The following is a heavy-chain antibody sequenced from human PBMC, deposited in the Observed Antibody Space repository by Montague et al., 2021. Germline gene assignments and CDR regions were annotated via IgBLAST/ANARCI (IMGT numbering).Heavy chain of an antibody. Sequence: SLRLSCAASGFTVSSNYMSWVRQAPGQGLEWVSLIYSSGNTNYADSVMDRFTISRDNSKNMVYLQMNSLRAEDTAVYFCARHFDRSGYRHFDIWGQGTMVTVSS. D-gene: IGHD3-22*01. CDR3: ARHFDRSGYRHFDI. J-gene: IGHJ3*02. CDR1: GFTVSSNY. V-gene: IGHV3-53*01. CDR2: IYSSGNT.